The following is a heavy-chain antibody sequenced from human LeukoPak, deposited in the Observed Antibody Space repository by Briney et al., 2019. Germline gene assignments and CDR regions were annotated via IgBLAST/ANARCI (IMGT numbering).Heavy chain of an antibody. Sequence: PSETLSLTCTVSGGSISSSYYYWGWIRQPPGKGLEWIGSIYYSGSTYYNPSLKGRVTISVDTSKNQFSLKLSSVTAADTAVYYCARAATMVRGYYYYMDVWGKGTTVTVSS. CDR1: GGSISSSYYY. J-gene: IGHJ6*03. CDR3: ARAATMVRGYYYYMDV. V-gene: IGHV4-39*07. CDR2: IYYSGST. D-gene: IGHD3-10*01.